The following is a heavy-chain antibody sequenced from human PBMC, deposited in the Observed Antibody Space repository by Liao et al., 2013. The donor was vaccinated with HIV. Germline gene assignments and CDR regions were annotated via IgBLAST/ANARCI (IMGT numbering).Heavy chain of an antibody. CDR3: AREDQLLFDYYYYYMDV. CDR2: IYYTGNT. J-gene: IGHJ6*03. Sequence: QLQLQESGPGLVKPSETLSLTCAVSGASIFSNTYYWGWVRQPPGKGLEWIGSIYYTGNTYYNPSLVSRVAISVDTSKSQFSLKLSSVTAADTAVYYCAREDQLLFDYYYYYMDVWGKGTTVTVSS. CDR1: GASIFSNTYY. D-gene: IGHD2-2*01. V-gene: IGHV4-39*07.